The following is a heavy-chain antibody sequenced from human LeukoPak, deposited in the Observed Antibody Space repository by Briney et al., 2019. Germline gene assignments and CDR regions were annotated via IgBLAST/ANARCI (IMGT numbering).Heavy chain of an antibody. CDR2: ITPSGGAS. D-gene: IGHD3/OR15-3a*01. CDR3: GRDRDWGAFDP. Sequence: PGGSLRLSCTVSGFTVSSNSMSWVRQAPRKGLEWVSGITPSGGASYYADSVKGRFTISRDNSKSTVSLQMNSLRVEDTALYYCGRDRDWGAFDPWGQGTPVTVPS. CDR1: GFTVSSNS. J-gene: IGHJ5*02. V-gene: IGHV3-23*01.